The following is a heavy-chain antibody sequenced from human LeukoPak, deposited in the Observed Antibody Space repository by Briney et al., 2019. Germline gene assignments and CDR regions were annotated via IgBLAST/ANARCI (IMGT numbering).Heavy chain of an antibody. CDR1: GGTFSSYA. CDR2: IIPILGIA. V-gene: IGHV1-69*04. Sequence: SVKVSCKASGGTFSSYAISWVRQAPGQGLEWMGRIIPILGIANYAQKFQGRVTITADKSTSTAYMKLSSLRSEDTAVYYCAREGDYYDSSGYYYTRDGFDYWGQGTLVTVSS. CDR3: AREGDYYDSSGYYYTRDGFDY. D-gene: IGHD3-22*01. J-gene: IGHJ4*02.